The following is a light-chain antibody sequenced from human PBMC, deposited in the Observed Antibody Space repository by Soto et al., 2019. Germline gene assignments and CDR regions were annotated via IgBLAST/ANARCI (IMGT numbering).Light chain of an antibody. CDR3: QHYNSHSEA. J-gene: IGKJ1*01. CDR2: KAA. CDR1: QTLXSW. Sequence: IRVTQSPSGLSGSVGERLTIPWQARQTLXSWFGWYQQKPGKAPKLLXFKAATLRRGGPSRFSGSGSGTEFTPTISSLQPDDCVTYYCQHYNSHSEAFGQGTKV. V-gene: IGKV1-5*03.